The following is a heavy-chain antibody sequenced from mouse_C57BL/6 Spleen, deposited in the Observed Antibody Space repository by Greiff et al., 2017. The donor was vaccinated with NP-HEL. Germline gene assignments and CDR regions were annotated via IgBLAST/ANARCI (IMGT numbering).Heavy chain of an antibody. V-gene: IGHV1-53*01. Sequence: QVQLKQPGTELVKPGASVKLSCKASGYTFTSYWMHWVKQRPGQGLEWIGNINPSNGGTNYNEKFKSKATLTVDKSSSTAYMQLSSLTSEDSAVYYWAREENYYGSVYAMDYWGQGTSVTVSS. CDR3: AREENYYGSVYAMDY. J-gene: IGHJ4*01. D-gene: IGHD1-1*01. CDR2: INPSNGGT. CDR1: GYTFTSYW.